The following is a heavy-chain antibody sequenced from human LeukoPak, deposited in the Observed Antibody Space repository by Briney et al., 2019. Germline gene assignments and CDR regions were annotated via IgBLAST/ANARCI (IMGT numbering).Heavy chain of an antibody. D-gene: IGHD6-13*01. CDR3: ARGSSWYDQADY. Sequence: SVKVSCKASGGTFSSYAISWVRQAPGQGLEWMGGIIPIFGTANYAQKFQGRVTITADKSTSTAYMELSSLRSEDTAVYYCARGSSWYDQADYWGQGTLVTVSS. V-gene: IGHV1-69*06. J-gene: IGHJ4*02. CDR2: IIPIFGTA. CDR1: GGTFSSYA.